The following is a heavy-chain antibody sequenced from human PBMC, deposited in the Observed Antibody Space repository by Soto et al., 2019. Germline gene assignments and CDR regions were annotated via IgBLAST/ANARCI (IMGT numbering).Heavy chain of an antibody. CDR2: INSDGSST. J-gene: IGHJ6*03. CDR3: ASYSGEIYSYRLYYYYYMDV. V-gene: IGHV3-74*01. CDR1: GFTFSSYW. D-gene: IGHD5-18*01. Sequence: GGSLRLSCAASGFTFSSYWMHWVRQAPGKGLVWVSRINSDGSSTSYADSVKGRFTISRDNAKNTLYLQMNSLRAEDTAVYYCASYSGEIYSYRLYYYYYMDVWGKGTTVTVSS.